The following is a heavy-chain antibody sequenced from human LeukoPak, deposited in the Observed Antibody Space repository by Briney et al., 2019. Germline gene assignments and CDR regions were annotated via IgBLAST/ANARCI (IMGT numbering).Heavy chain of an antibody. Sequence: SETLSLTCTVSDGSVSSGSHYWSWIRQPPGQGLEWIGYMYYIGSTYYNPSLKSRVTISVDTSKNQFSLKLTSVTAADTAVYYCASVDRGWFGVGDYWGQGTLVTVSS. J-gene: IGHJ4*02. CDR1: DGSVSSGSHY. CDR2: MYYIGST. V-gene: IGHV4-61*01. D-gene: IGHD3-10*01. CDR3: ASVDRGWFGVGDY.